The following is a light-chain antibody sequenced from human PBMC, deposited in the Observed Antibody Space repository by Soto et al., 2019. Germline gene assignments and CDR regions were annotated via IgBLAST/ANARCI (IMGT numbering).Light chain of an antibody. J-gene: IGKJ5*01. Sequence: EIVLTQSPATMSSFPGDRVTLSCRASQYINTRLALYRHRPGQAPRLLTYQTSLRAAGIPARFSASGSGTDFTLTISSLEPEDFAVYYCQQYNNRPPITFGQGTRLEIK. CDR2: QTS. CDR1: QYINTR. CDR3: QQYNNRPPIT. V-gene: IGKV3-11*01.